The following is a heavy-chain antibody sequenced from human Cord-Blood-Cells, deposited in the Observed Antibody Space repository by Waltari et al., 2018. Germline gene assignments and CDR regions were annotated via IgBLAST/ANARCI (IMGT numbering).Heavy chain of an antibody. CDR1: GGSISSGSYY. CDR3: ARGGSSDAFDI. J-gene: IGHJ3*02. CDR2: IYTSGST. D-gene: IGHD6-6*01. V-gene: IGHV4-61*09. Sequence: QVQLQESGPGLVKPSQTLSLTCTASGGSISSGSYYWRWIRQPAGKGLEWIGYIYTSGSTNYNPSLKSRVTISVDTSKNQFSLKLSSVTAADTAVYYCARGGSSDAFDIWGQGTMVTVSS.